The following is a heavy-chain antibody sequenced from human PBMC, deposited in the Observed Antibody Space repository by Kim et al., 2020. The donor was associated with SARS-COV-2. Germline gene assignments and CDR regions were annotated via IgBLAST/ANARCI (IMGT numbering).Heavy chain of an antibody. CDR3: SIIPATTVSFWDAFDV. D-gene: IGHD1-1*01. Sequence: GGSLRLSCAASGFTFNDSAMRWVRQASGKGLEWVAGIRSRGNNYASSYAASVKCRITSSSDESAMTAYLQMNSLETTAAAVCQISIIPATTVSFWDAFDV. J-gene: IGHJ3*01. CDR1: GFTFNDSA. V-gene: IGHV3-73*01. CDR2: IRSRGNNYAS.